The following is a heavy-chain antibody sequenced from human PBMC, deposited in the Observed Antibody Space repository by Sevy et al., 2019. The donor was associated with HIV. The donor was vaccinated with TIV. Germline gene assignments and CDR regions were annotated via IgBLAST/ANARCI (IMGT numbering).Heavy chain of an antibody. CDR1: GGTFSSYA. Sequence: ASLKVSCKAFGGTFSSYAISWVRQAPGQGLEWMGGIIPISATANYAQKFQGRVTITEDESTSTAYMEMSGLRSEDTAVYYCASTDYYDSDGYYLYAFDIWGQGTMVTVSS. V-gene: IGHV1-69*13. CDR3: ASTDYYDSDGYYLYAFDI. J-gene: IGHJ3*02. D-gene: IGHD3-22*01. CDR2: IIPISATA.